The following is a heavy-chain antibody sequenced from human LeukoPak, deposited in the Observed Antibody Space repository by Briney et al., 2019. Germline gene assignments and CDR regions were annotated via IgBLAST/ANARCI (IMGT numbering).Heavy chain of an antibody. CDR3: ANLGNVGLVHYGMDV. V-gene: IGHV1-69*06. D-gene: IGHD6-6*01. J-gene: IGHJ6*04. CDR2: IIPIFGTA. CDR1: GGTFSSYA. Sequence: SVKVSRKASGGTFSSYAISWVRQAPGQGLEWMGGIIPIFGTANYAQKFQGRVTITADKSTSTAYMELSSLRSEDTAVYYCANLGNVGLVHYGMDVWGKGTTVTVSS.